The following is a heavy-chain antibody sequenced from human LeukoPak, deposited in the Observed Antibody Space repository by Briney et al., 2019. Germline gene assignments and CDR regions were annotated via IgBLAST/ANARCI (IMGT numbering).Heavy chain of an antibody. CDR3: AKRGVVVRVILVGFHKQAYYFDS. CDR1: GITLSNYG. J-gene: IGHJ4*02. V-gene: IGHV3-23*01. Sequence: GGSLRLSCAVSGITLSNYGMSWVRQAPGKGLEWVAGISDSGGSTNYADSVKGRFTISRDNAKNTLYLQMNSLRAEDTAVYFCAKRGVVVRVILVGFHKQAYYFDSWGQGALVTVSS. D-gene: IGHD3-10*01. CDR2: ISDSGGST.